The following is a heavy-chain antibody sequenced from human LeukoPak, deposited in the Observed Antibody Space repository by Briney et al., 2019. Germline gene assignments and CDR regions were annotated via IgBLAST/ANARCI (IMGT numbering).Heavy chain of an antibody. Sequence: GGSLRLSCAASGFTFSNAWMSWVRQAPGKGLEWVGRIKSKTDGGTTDYAAPVKGRFTISRDDSKNTLYLQMNSLKTEDTAVYYCTTTGDYYDSSGYYYVGKTLKFDYWGQGTLVTVSS. V-gene: IGHV3-15*01. D-gene: IGHD3-22*01. CDR3: TTTGDYYDSSGYYYVGKTLKFDY. CDR1: GFTFSNAW. J-gene: IGHJ4*02. CDR2: IKSKTDGGTT.